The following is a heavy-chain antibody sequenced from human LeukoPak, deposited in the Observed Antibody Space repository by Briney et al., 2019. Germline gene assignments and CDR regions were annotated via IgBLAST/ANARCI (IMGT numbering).Heavy chain of an antibody. Sequence: GGSLRLSCAASGFTFSSYWMSWVRQAPGKGLEWVANIKQDGSEKYYMDSVKGRFTISRDNAKNSLYLQMNSLRAEDTAVYYCARVNDYGDYGSEYFDYWGQGTLVTVSS. J-gene: IGHJ4*02. CDR1: GFTFSSYW. D-gene: IGHD4-17*01. CDR2: IKQDGSEK. V-gene: IGHV3-7*01. CDR3: ARVNDYGDYGSEYFDY.